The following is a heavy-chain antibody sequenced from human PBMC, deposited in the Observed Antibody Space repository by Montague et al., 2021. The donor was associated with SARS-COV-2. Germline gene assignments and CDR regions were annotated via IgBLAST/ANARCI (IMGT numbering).Heavy chain of an antibody. CDR3: AHRFAGFFDY. J-gene: IGHJ4*02. CDR1: GFSLNTPEVA. CDR2: IYGGDEK. V-gene: IGHV2-5*05. Sequence: PALVKPTQTLTPTCTFSGFSLNTPEVAVGWIRQPPGKALEWLALIYGGDEKRYGPSLQSRLTITRDTSKSRVVLTMTNMDPVDTATYFCAHRFAGFFDYWGQGILVTVSS.